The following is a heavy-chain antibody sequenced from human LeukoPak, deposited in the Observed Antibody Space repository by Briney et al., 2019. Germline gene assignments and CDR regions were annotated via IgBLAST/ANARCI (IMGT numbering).Heavy chain of an antibody. Sequence: SETLSLTCTVSGGSISSHYWSWIRQPPGKGLEWIGYIYYSGSTNYNPSLKSRVTISVDTSKNQFSLKLNSVTAADTAVYYCARERNDYYDSSGFYYHDAFDIWGQGTMVTVSS. V-gene: IGHV4-59*11. D-gene: IGHD3-22*01. CDR1: GGSISSHY. CDR2: IYYSGST. CDR3: ARERNDYYDSSGFYYHDAFDI. J-gene: IGHJ3*02.